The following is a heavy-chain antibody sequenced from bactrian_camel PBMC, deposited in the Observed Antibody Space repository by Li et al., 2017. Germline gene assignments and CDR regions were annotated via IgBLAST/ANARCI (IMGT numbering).Heavy chain of an antibody. D-gene: IGHD3*01. J-gene: IGHJ4*01. CDR2: IDNNGLT. CDR1: GNTNRVTN. V-gene: IGHV3S53*01. Sequence: HVQLVESGGGSVEAGGSLRLSCVASGNTNRVTNWGWFRGYPGQRRFGVARIDNNGLTRYVDSVKGRFTISRDKAENTLHLQMNSLKIEDTAVYYCALGSSRQATMTARGKGTQVTVS.